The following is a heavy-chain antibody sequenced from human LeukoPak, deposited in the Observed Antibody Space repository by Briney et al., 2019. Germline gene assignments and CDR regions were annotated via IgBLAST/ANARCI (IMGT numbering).Heavy chain of an antibody. CDR1: GFTFDDYT. CDR2: ISWDGGST. V-gene: IGHV3-43*01. Sequence: PGGSLRLSCAADGFTFDDYTIHWVRQVPGKGLEWVSLISWDGGSTYYADSVKGRFTISRDNSKNSLYLQMNSLRTEDTALYYCAKDSRTVMIGLGYFDYWGQGTLVTVSS. CDR3: AKDSRTVMIGLGYFDY. J-gene: IGHJ4*02. D-gene: IGHD3-22*01.